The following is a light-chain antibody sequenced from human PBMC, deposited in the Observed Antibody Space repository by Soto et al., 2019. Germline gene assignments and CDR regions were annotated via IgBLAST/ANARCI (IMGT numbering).Light chain of an antibody. J-gene: IGLJ1*01. CDR2: DVS. V-gene: IGLV2-14*03. CDR1: SSDVGGYNY. Sequence: QSVLTQPASVSGSPGQSITISCTGTSSDVGGYNYVSWYQHHPGKAPKLMIFDVSNRPSGVSNRFSGSKSGNTASLTISGLQPEDEADYYCSSYTTSNTRQIVFGIGTKLTVL. CDR3: SSYTTSNTRQIV.